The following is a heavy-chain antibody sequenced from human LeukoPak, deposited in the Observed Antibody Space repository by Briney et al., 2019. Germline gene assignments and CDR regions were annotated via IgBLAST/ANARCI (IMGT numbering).Heavy chain of an antibody. Sequence: PGGSLRLSCEASGFTCNIYTINWVRQAPGKGLEWVSVMYSGGSTYYADSVKGRFTISRDNSKNTLYLQMNSLRAEDTAVYYCARELGTYDSSGYYPFGYWGQGTLVTVSS. CDR2: MYSGGST. J-gene: IGHJ4*02. CDR1: GFTCNIYT. CDR3: ARELGTYDSSGYYPFGY. V-gene: IGHV3-53*01. D-gene: IGHD3-22*01.